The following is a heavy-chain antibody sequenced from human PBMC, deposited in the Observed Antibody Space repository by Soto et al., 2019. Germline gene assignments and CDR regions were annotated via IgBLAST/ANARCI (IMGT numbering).Heavy chain of an antibody. V-gene: IGHV4-59*01. CDR3: ARGPYAGYSSGWYYFDY. D-gene: IGHD6-19*01. J-gene: IGHJ4*01. CDR2: IYYSGST. CDR1: GGSISSYY. Sequence: SETLSLTCTVSGGSISSYYWSWIRQPPGKGLEWIGYIYYSGSTNYNPSLKSRVTISVDTSKNQFSLKLSSVTAADTAVYYCARGPYAGYSSGWYYFDYWG.